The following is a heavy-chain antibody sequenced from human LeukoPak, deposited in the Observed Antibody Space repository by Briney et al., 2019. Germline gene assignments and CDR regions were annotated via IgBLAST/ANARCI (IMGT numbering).Heavy chain of an antibody. CDR3: AKDYRSAMSQYYFDY. CDR2: ISGSGAST. Sequence: PGGSLRLSCLTSGFTFSTNAMSWVRQAPGKGLEWISGISGSGASTYYADSVTGRFTISRDNSRNTLYLQMNSLRGDDTAVYYCAKDYRSAMSQYYFDYWGQGTLVTVSS. J-gene: IGHJ4*02. CDR1: GFTFSTNA. D-gene: IGHD6-25*01. V-gene: IGHV3-23*01.